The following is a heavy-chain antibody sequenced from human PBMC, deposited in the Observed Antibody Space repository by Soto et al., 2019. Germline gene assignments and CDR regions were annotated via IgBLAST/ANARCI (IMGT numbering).Heavy chain of an antibody. Sequence: EVQLLESGGGLVQPGGSLRLSCEASGFTFSSYAMSWVPQAPGKGLEWVSVISGSVGTTYYADSVKGRFTISRDNSKNTLYLQMNNLRAEDTAVYYCAKDHLFSGWTSGGYFDYWGQGALVTVSS. CDR1: GFTFSSYA. CDR2: ISGSVGTT. J-gene: IGHJ4*02. D-gene: IGHD6-19*01. V-gene: IGHV3-23*01. CDR3: AKDHLFSGWTSGGYFDY.